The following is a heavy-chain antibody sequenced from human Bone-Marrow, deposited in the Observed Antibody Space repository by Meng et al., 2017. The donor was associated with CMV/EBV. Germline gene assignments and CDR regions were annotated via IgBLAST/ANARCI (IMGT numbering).Heavy chain of an antibody. Sequence: GESLKISCAASGFTFSTYSMNWVRQAPGKGLEWVSSISSSSNYIYSADSVKGRFTISRDNAKNSLYLQMNSLRAEDTAAYYCARPPRYSSSRGPFQHWGQGTLATFSS. CDR2: ISSSSNYI. CDR1: GFTFSTYS. CDR3: ARPPRYSSSRGPFQH. D-gene: IGHD6-13*01. J-gene: IGHJ1*01. V-gene: IGHV3-21*01.